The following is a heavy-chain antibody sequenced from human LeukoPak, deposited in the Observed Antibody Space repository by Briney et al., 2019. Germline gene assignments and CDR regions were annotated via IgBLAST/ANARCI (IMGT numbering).Heavy chain of an antibody. D-gene: IGHD2-15*01. J-gene: IGHJ6*03. CDR2: IWYDGSNI. V-gene: IGHV3-33*01. CDR1: GFTLSDYA. CDR3: ARTKNIVVVVAATHHYYMDV. Sequence: SGGSLSLSCAASGFTLSDYAVHWVRQAPGKGLEWVAMIWYDGSNIYYADSVKGRFTISRDNSKNTVSLQMNSLRVEDTAVYYCARTKNIVVVVAATHHYYMDVWGKGTTVTVSS.